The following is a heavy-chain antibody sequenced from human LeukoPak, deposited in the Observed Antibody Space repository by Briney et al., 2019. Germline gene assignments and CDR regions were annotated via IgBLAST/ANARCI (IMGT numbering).Heavy chain of an antibody. V-gene: IGHV4-39*02. Sequence: SETLSLTCTVSGGSISSSSYYWGWIRQPPGKGLEWIGSIYYSGSTYYNPSLKSRVTISVDTSKNHFSLKLSSVTAADTAVYYCAANSADYNTLGSSYKVWGQGTLVTVSS. J-gene: IGHJ4*02. CDR3: AANSADYNTLGSSYKV. CDR1: GGSISSSSYY. CDR2: IYYSGST. D-gene: IGHD3-10*01.